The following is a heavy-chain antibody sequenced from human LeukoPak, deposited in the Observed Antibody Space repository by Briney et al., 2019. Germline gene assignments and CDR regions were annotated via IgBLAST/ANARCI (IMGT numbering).Heavy chain of an antibody. D-gene: IGHD5-12*01. CDR2: IIPIFGTA. CDR1: GGTFSSYA. V-gene: IGHV1-69*13. J-gene: IGHJ6*03. CDR3: ARDRIIMAKSYYYYYYMDV. Sequence: SVKVSCKASGGTFSSYAISWVRQAPGQGLEWMGGIIPIFGTANYAQKFQGRVTITADESTSTAYMELSSLRSEDTAVYYCARDRIIMAKSYYYYYYMDVWGKGTPVTVSS.